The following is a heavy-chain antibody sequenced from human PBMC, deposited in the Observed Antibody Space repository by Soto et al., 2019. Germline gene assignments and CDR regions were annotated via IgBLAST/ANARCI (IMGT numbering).Heavy chain of an antibody. CDR1: GYTFTGHY. J-gene: IGHJ4*02. V-gene: IGHV1-2*04. D-gene: IGHD2-2*01. Sequence: ASVKVSCKASGYTFTGHYMHWVRQAPGQGLEWMGWINPNSGGTNYAQKFQGWVTMTRDTSISTAYMELSRLRSDDTAVYYCARVGEGYCSSTSCYDYWGQGTLVTVSS. CDR2: INPNSGGT. CDR3: ARVGEGYCSSTSCYDY.